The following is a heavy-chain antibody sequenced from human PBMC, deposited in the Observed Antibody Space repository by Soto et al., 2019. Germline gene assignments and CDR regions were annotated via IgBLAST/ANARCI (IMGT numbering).Heavy chain of an antibody. CDR2: IYSDGST. D-gene: IGHD2-2*02. J-gene: IGHJ6*02. V-gene: IGHV3-53*01. CDR1: GFSVSGNY. CDR3: ARDCSSTSCYTPHYGMDV. Sequence: GGSLRLSCAASGFSVSGNYMSWVRQAPGKGLEWVSVIYSDGSTYYADSVKGRFTISRDNSKNTLYLQMNSLRAEDTAVYYCARDCSSTSCYTPHYGMDVWGQGTTVTVSS.